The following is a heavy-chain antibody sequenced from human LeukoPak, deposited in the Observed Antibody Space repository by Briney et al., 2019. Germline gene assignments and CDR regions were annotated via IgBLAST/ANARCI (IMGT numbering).Heavy chain of an antibody. CDR1: GFTFNSYG. Sequence: GRSLRLSCAASGFTFNSYGMHWVRQAPGKGLEWVAVIWYEGSNKHYADSVRGRFTISRDNSKNILYLQMNSLRVEDTAVYFCARGEYDILTGYIDHWGHGTLVTVSS. J-gene: IGHJ4*01. CDR3: ARGEYDILTGYIDH. V-gene: IGHV3-33*01. D-gene: IGHD3-9*01. CDR2: IWYEGSNK.